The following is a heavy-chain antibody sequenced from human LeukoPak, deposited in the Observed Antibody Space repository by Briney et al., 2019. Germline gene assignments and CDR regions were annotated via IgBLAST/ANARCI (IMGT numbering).Heavy chain of an antibody. CDR2: IYHSGST. V-gene: IGHV4-30-2*01. Sequence: SQTLSLTCAVSGGSISSGGYSWSWIRQPPGKGLEWIGYIYHSGSTYYNPSLKSRVTISVDRSKNQFSLKLSSVTAADTAVYYCASSSAYCGGDCPSDYWGQGTLVTVSS. J-gene: IGHJ4*02. CDR1: GGSISSGGYS. D-gene: IGHD2-21*02. CDR3: ASSSAYCGGDCPSDY.